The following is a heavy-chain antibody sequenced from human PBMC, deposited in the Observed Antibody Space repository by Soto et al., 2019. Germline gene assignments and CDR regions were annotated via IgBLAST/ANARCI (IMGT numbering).Heavy chain of an antibody. CDR2: INAGNGDT. CDR3: ARGSGRVFGEMTSGLFDY. CDR1: GYTFTRYG. D-gene: IGHD3-10*01. Sequence: ASVKVSCKASGYTFTRYGMHWVRQAPGQRLEWMGWINAGNGDTKYSQKFEGRVTITRNTSATIDYMELRSLRSEATAVYYCARGSGRVFGEMTSGLFDYWGQGTLVTVSS. J-gene: IGHJ4*02. V-gene: IGHV1-3*01.